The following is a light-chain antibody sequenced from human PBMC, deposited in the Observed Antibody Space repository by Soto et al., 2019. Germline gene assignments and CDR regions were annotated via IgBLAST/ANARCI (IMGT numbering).Light chain of an antibody. CDR1: LDITNH. Sequence: DIQMTQSPSSLSASVGDRVTITCQASLDITNHLNWYQQKPGKAPKLLIFDASNLETGVPARFSASGSGTEFTFIISSLQYEDFATYYCQQYDNLPLTFGQGTRLEIK. CDR2: DAS. CDR3: QQYDNLPLT. V-gene: IGKV1-33*01. J-gene: IGKJ5*01.